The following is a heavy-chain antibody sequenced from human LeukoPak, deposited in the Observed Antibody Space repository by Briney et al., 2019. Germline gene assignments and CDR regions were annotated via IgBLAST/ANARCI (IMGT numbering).Heavy chain of an antibody. Sequence: GGSLRLSCAASGFTFSSYAMSWVRQAPGKGLEWVSAISGSGGSTYYADSVKGRFTISRDSSKNTLYLQMNSLRADDTAVYYCAKDRNDFGVVITPSGYWGQGTLVTVSS. CDR1: GFTFSSYA. CDR3: AKDRNDFGVVITPSGY. CDR2: ISGSGGST. D-gene: IGHD3-3*01. V-gene: IGHV3-23*01. J-gene: IGHJ4*02.